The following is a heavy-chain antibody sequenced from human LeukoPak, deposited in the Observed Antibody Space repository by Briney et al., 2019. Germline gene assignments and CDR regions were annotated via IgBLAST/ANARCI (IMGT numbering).Heavy chain of an antibody. CDR2: IWYDGSNK. D-gene: IGHD2-15*01. CDR3: ARRRPEDIVVVVPGWFDP. CDR1: GFTFSSYG. J-gene: IGHJ5*02. Sequence: GGSLRLSCAASGFTFSSYGMHWVRQAPGKGLEWVAVIWYDGSNKYYADSVKGRFTISRDNAKNSLYLQMNSLRAEDTAVYYCARRRPEDIVVVVPGWFDPWGQGTLVTVSS. V-gene: IGHV3-33*01.